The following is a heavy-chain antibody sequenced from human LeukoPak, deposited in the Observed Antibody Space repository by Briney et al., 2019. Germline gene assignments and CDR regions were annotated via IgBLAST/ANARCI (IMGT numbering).Heavy chain of an antibody. J-gene: IGHJ3*02. Sequence: SETLSLTCTVSGGSISSYYWSWIRQPPGKGLEWIGYIYYSGSTSYNPSLRSRVTISVDTSKNQFSLKLYSVTAADTAVYYCARAGTRQSNPSAFDIWGQGTMVTVSS. V-gene: IGHV4-59*01. D-gene: IGHD1-14*01. CDR2: IYYSGST. CDR1: GGSISSYY. CDR3: ARAGTRQSNPSAFDI.